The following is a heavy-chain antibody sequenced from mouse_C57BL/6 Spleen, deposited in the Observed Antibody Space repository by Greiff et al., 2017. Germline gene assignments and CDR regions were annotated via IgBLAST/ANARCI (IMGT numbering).Heavy chain of an antibody. Sequence: QVQLQQSGAELVRPGASVKLSCKASGYTFTDYYINWVKQRPGQGLEWIARIYPGSGNTYYNEKFKGKATLTAEKSSSTAYMQLSSLTSEDSAVYFGARMQDYGDYYAMDYWGQGTSVTVSS. CDR2: IYPGSGNT. V-gene: IGHV1-76*01. D-gene: IGHD1-2*01. J-gene: IGHJ4*01. CDR3: ARMQDYGDYYAMDY. CDR1: GYTFTDYY.